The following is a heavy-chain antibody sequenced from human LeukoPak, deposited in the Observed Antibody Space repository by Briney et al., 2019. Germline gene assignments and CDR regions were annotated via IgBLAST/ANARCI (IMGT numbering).Heavy chain of an antibody. Sequence: GGSLRLSCAASGFTFSDYYMSWIRQAPGKGPEWVSYISSSGSTIYYADSVKGRFTISRDNAKNSLYLQMNSLRAEDTAVYYCARDRHYYDSSGYPEYFQHWGQGTLVTVSS. V-gene: IGHV3-11*01. CDR2: ISSSGSTI. J-gene: IGHJ1*01. D-gene: IGHD3-22*01. CDR1: GFTFSDYY. CDR3: ARDRHYYDSSGYPEYFQH.